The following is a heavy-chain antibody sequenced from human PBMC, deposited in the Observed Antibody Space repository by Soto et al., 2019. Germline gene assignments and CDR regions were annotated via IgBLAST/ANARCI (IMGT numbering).Heavy chain of an antibody. Sequence: EVQLLESGGGLVQPGGSLRLSCAASGFTFSSYAMSWVRQAPGKGLEWVSAISGSGGSTYYADSVKGRFTISRDNSNNTLYLQMNSLRAEDTAVYYCAKDGDDYESSGYPNQGDYWGQGTLVTVSS. CDR3: AKDGDDYESSGYPNQGDY. CDR1: GFTFSSYA. V-gene: IGHV3-23*01. D-gene: IGHD3-22*01. CDR2: ISGSGGST. J-gene: IGHJ4*02.